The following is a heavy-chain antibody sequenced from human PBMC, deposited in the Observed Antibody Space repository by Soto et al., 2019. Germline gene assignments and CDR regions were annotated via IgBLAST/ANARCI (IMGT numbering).Heavy chain of an antibody. V-gene: IGHV4-31*03. Sequence: SETLSLTCTVSGGSISSGGYYWSWIRQHPGKGLEWIGYIYYSGSTYYNPSLKSRVTISVDTSKNQFSLKLSSVTAADTAVYYCAREPRGYSYGLYYWGQGTLVTVS. D-gene: IGHD5-18*01. CDR2: IYYSGST. CDR3: AREPRGYSYGLYY. J-gene: IGHJ4*02. CDR1: GGSISSGGYY.